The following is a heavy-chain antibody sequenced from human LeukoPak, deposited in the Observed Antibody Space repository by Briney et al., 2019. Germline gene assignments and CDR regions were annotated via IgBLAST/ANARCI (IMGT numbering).Heavy chain of an antibody. V-gene: IGHV3-30-3*01. J-gene: IGHJ6*02. CDR3: AKDTGLTGTSLYYYGMDV. CDR2: ISYDGSSK. Sequence: PGGSLRLSCAASGFTFSSSAMHWVRQAPGKGLEWVAIISYDGSSKYYADSVKGRFTISRDNSKNTLYLQMNSLRAEDTAVYYCAKDTGLTGTSLYYYGMDVWGQGTTVTVSS. D-gene: IGHD1-1*01. CDR1: GFTFSSSA.